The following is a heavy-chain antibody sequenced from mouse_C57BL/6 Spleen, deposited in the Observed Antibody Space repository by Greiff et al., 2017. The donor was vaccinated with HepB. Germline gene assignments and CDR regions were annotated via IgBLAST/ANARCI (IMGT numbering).Heavy chain of an antibody. CDR2: ISDGGSYT. D-gene: IGHD2-4*01. J-gene: IGHJ2*01. CDR3: ARDEYDYDRYFDY. Sequence: EVKLMESGGGLVKPGGSLKLSCAASGFTFSSYAMSWVRQTPEKRLEWVATISDGGSYTYYPDNVKGRFTISRDNAKNNLYLQMSHLKSEDTAMYYCARDEYDYDRYFDYWGQGTTLTVSS. CDR1: GFTFSSYA. V-gene: IGHV5-4*01.